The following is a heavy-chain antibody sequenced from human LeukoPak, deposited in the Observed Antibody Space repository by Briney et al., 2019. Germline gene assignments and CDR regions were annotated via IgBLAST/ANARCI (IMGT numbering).Heavy chain of an antibody. CDR2: IKHDGSEE. CDR3: ARAVWDSSGHLFDY. D-gene: IGHD3-22*01. V-gene: IGHV3-7*01. CDR1: GFTFSSYW. J-gene: IGHJ4*02. Sequence: GGSLRLSCAASGFTFSSYWMTWIRQAPGKDLEWVANIKHDGSEEYYLDSVKGRFTISRDNADNSLYLQMTSLRAEDTAVYYCARAVWDSSGHLFDYWGQGTLVTVSS.